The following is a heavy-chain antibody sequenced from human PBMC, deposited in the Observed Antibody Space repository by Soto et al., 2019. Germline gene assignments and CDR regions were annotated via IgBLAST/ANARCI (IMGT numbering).Heavy chain of an antibody. CDR1: GFTFSDDS. V-gene: IGHV3-48*01. Sequence: EVQLVESGGCLAQPGGSLRLSCAASGFTFSDDSMNRVRQAPGKRLEWVSYISSGTSTIYDADSVKGRFTISRDSAKNSLYLQMNSLRAEDTAVYYCARSSWTLGPFDFWGQGTLVTVSS. CDR3: ARSSWTLGPFDF. D-gene: IGHD6-13*01. J-gene: IGHJ4*02. CDR2: ISSGTSTI.